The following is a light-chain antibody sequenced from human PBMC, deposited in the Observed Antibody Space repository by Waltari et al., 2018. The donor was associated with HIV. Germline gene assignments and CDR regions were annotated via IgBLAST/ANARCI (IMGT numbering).Light chain of an antibody. Sequence: QSALTQPASVSGSPGQSVTISCTERAIDSVDYSSFSWYQQHPGKAPQLLIYEGTLRLSGVSDRFSGSKSGNTASLTISRLQPEDEADYYCSSFTATDSVLFGGGTKLTVL. CDR1: AIDSVDYSS. V-gene: IGLV2-14*01. J-gene: IGLJ3*02. CDR3: SSFTATDSVL. CDR2: EGT.